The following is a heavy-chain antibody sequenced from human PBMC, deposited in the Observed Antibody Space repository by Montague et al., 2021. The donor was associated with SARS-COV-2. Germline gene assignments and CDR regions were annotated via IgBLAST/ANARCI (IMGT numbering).Heavy chain of an antibody. Sequence: ETLSLTCAASGFTFRSYWMHWVRQVPGRGLVWVSRIRPDGTSTHYAASVKGRFIISRDNAKNTLSLEMTNLRVDDTAIYYCVRPLWFGDSDYYFESWGQGTLVSVSS. CDR2: IRPDGTST. CDR3: VRPLWFGDSDYYFES. J-gene: IGHJ4*02. V-gene: IGHV3-74*01. CDR1: GFTFRSYW. D-gene: IGHD3-10*01.